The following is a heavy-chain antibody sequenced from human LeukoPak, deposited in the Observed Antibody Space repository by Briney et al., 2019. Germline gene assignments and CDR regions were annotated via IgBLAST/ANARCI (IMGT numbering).Heavy chain of an antibody. CDR2: TYHSGST. Sequence: SQTLSLTCTVSGGSISSGGYYWNWIRQHPGKGLEWIGFTYHSGSTYYNPSLKSRVTISVDTSKNQFSLKLSSMTVADTAVYYCARADVDAAFLDYWGQGTQVTVSS. CDR3: ARADVDAAFLDY. CDR1: GGSISSGGYY. D-gene: IGHD5-18*01. J-gene: IGHJ4*02. V-gene: IGHV4-31*03.